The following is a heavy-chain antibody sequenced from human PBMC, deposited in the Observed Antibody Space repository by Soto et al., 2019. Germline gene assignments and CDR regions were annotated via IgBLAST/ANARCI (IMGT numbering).Heavy chain of an antibody. CDR2: IYWDDDK. CDR1: GFSLSTSGVG. J-gene: IGHJ5*02. D-gene: IGHD6-13*01. V-gene: IGHV2-5*02. CDR3: AHQYSSSWYEVVAWFDP. Sequence: QITLKESGPTLVKPTQTLTLTCTFSGFSLSTSGVGVGWIRQPPGKALEWLALIYWDDDKRYSPSLKSRLTITKDTSKHQVVLTMNNMDPVDTARYDCAHQYSSSWYEVVAWFDPWGQGTLVTVSS.